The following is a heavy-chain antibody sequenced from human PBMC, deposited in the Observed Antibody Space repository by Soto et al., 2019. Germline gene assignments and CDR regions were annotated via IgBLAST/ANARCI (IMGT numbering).Heavy chain of an antibody. CDR3: VKEKLYSNYEYYFDS. CDR2: ISWHSGTI. V-gene: IGHV3-9*01. CDR1: GFRFRNYG. Sequence: SLGVSCAASGFRFRNYGMHWVRRFPWKVLEWVSGISWHSGTIGYADSVRGRFTISRDNAKNSLYLQMNSLRPEDTALYYCVKEKLYSNYEYYFDSWGQATLVTVSS. J-gene: IGHJ4*02. D-gene: IGHD4-4*01.